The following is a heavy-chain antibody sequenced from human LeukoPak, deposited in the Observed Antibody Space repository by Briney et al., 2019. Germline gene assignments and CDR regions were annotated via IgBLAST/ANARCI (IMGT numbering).Heavy chain of an antibody. Sequence: GGSLRLSCAASGFTFSSYWMHWVRQAPGKGLVWVSRINSDGSSTSYADSVKGRFTISRDNAKNTLYLQMNSLRAEDTAVYYCARESDSSSWYFQHWGQGTLVTVSS. J-gene: IGHJ1*01. D-gene: IGHD6-13*01. V-gene: IGHV3-74*01. CDR3: ARESDSSSWYFQH. CDR2: INSDGSST. CDR1: GFTFSSYW.